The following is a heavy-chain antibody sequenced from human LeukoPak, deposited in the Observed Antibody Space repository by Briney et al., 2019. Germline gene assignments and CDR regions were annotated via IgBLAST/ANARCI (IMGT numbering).Heavy chain of an antibody. J-gene: IGHJ5*02. CDR3: ARVKRYGPNWFDP. V-gene: IGHV1-18*04. CDR1: GYTFTSYG. Sequence: ASVTVSFKASGYTFTSYGISWVRQAPGQGLEWMGWISAYNGNTNYAQKLQGRVTMTTDTSTSTAYMELRSLRSDDTAVYYCARVKRYGPNWFDPWGQGTLVTVSS. D-gene: IGHD3-9*01. CDR2: ISAYNGNT.